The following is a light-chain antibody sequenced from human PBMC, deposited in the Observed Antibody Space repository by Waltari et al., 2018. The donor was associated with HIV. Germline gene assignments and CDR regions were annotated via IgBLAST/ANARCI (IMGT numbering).Light chain of an antibody. CDR3: AARDDSLNAWV. Sequence: QSVLTHPPSPSGTPGGGVTTSCSGTNSNVASTPVNCYRQVPGTAPKLLMFSNNQRPSGVPDRFSGSKSGTSASLAIRGLKSEDEADYYCAARDDSLNAWVFGGGTKVTVL. J-gene: IGLJ3*02. V-gene: IGLV1-44*01. CDR1: NSNVASTP. CDR2: SNN.